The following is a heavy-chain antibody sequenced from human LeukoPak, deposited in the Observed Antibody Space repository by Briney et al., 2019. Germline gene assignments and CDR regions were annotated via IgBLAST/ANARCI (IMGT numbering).Heavy chain of an antibody. J-gene: IGHJ6*03. Sequence: ASVKVSCKASGYPFTSYGISWVRQAPGQGLEWMGWISAYNGNTKSAQKLQDRVTMTTDTSTSTAYMELRSLRSDDTAVYYCARVREGRGYYYYYYMDVWGKGTTVTVSS. CDR3: ARVREGRGYYYYYYMDV. V-gene: IGHV1-18*01. CDR1: GYPFTSYG. CDR2: ISAYNGNT.